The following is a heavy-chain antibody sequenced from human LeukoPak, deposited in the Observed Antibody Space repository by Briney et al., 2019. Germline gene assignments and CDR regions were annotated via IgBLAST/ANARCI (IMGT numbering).Heavy chain of an antibody. CDR1: GGTFSSYT. J-gene: IGHJ4*02. Sequence: SVKVSCKASGGTFSSYTISWVRPAPGQGLEWMGRIIPILGIANYAQKFQGRVTITADKSTSTAYMELSSLRSEDTAVYYCARAAPYYDFWSGYPFDYWGQGTLVTVSS. CDR2: IIPILGIA. D-gene: IGHD3-3*01. CDR3: ARAAPYYDFWSGYPFDY. V-gene: IGHV1-69*02.